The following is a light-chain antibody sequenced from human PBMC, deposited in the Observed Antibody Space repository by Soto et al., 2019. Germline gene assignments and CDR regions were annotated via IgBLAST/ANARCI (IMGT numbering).Light chain of an antibody. CDR1: SGHSSYI. CDR3: ETWDSNNWV. Sequence: QLMLTQSSSASASLGSSVKLTCTLSSGHSSYIIAWHQQQPGKAPRYLMKLEGSGSYNKGSGVPDRFSGSSSGADRYLTISNLQFEDEADYYCETWDSNNWVFGGGTKVTVL. J-gene: IGLJ3*02. CDR2: LEGSGSY. V-gene: IGLV4-60*02.